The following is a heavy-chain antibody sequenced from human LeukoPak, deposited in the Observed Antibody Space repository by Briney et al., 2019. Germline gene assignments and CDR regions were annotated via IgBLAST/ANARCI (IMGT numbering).Heavy chain of an antibody. CDR3: ARDGGHGGYDYAMDP. D-gene: IGHD5-12*01. CDR1: GFIFSDYG. V-gene: IGHV3-33*01. Sequence: PGGSLRLSCAASGFIFSDYGIHWARQAPGKGLEWVAVIWNNGINKYYAESVKGRFTISRDNSKNTLYLQMNSLRAEDTAVYYCARDGGHGGYDYAMDPWGQGTMVTVSS. CDR2: IWNNGINK. J-gene: IGHJ3*01.